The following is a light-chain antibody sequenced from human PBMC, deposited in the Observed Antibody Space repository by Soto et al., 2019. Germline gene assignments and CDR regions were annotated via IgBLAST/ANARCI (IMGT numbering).Light chain of an antibody. CDR1: QSISSY. Sequence: DIQMTQSPSSLSASVGDRVTITCRASQSISSYLNWYQEKPGKAPKLLIYDASSLQSGVPLRFSGSGSGTDFTLTISSLQPEDFATYYCQQSYSTPYTFGQGTQLEIK. V-gene: IGKV1-39*01. CDR2: DAS. J-gene: IGKJ2*01. CDR3: QQSYSTPYT.